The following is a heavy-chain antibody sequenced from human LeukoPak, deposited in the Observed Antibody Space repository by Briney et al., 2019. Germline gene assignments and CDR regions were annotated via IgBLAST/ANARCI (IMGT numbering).Heavy chain of an antibody. CDR1: GSSISSSSYY. CDR3: ARGRSEWLVRRYFQH. D-gene: IGHD6-19*01. V-gene: IGHV4-39*07. J-gene: IGHJ1*01. CDR2: IYYSGST. Sequence: SETLSLTCTVSGSSISSSSYYWGWLRQPPGKGLEWIGSIYYSGSTYYNPSLKSRVTISVDTSKNQFSLKLSSVTAADTAVYYCARGRSEWLVRRYFQHWGQGTLVTVSS.